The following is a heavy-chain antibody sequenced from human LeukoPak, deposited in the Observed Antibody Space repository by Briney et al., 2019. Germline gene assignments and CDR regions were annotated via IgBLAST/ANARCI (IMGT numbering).Heavy chain of an antibody. CDR1: GFTFSGYG. Sequence: PGRSLRPSCAASGFTFSGYGMHWVRQAPGKGLEWVAVTSFDGSNKYYADSVQGRFTISRDNSKNTLYLQMNSLRAEDAAVYYCATERGVGAPNWFDPWGQGTLVTVSS. V-gene: IGHV3-30*03. D-gene: IGHD1-26*01. J-gene: IGHJ5*02. CDR2: TSFDGSNK. CDR3: ATERGVGAPNWFDP.